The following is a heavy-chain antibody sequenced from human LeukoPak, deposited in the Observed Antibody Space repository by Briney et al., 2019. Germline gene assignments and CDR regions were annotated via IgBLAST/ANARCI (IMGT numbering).Heavy chain of an antibody. CDR1: GFTFNSYS. J-gene: IGHJ6*03. Sequence: GGSLRLSCAASGFTFNSYSMNWVRQAPGKGLEWVSSISGSNSYIYYADSMKGRFTISRDNAKNSLYLQMNNLRAEDTAVYYCARGQRAHVEWSYYMDVWGKGTTVTVSS. CDR2: ISGSNSYI. CDR3: ARGQRAHVEWSYYMDV. V-gene: IGHV3-21*01. D-gene: IGHD3-3*01.